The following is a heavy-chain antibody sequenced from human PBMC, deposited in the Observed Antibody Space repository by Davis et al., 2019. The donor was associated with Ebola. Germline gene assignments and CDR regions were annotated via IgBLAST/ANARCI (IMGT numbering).Heavy chain of an antibody. V-gene: IGHV1-8*01. CDR2: MNPNSGNT. D-gene: IGHD3-10*01. CDR1: GYTFTSYD. J-gene: IGHJ4*02. Sequence: ASVKVSCKASGYTFTSYDINWVRQATGQGLEWMGWMNPNSGNTGYAQRFQGRVTMTRDTSISTAYMELSRLTSDDTAVYYCARLSFGEVGFDFWGQGTLVTVSS. CDR3: ARLSFGEVGFDF.